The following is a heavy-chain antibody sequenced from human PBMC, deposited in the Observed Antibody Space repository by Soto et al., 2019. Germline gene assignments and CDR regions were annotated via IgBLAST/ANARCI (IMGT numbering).Heavy chain of an antibody. CDR2: VIPIFSIM. V-gene: IGHV1-69*01. CDR3: ARGRTIFGVVIFDY. D-gene: IGHD3-3*01. Sequence: QVQLVQSGAEVKKPGSSVKVSCKASGGTLSNYAIAWVRLAPGQGLEWVGGVIPIFSIMKYAQKFQDRVTFTADDSTKTAYMELSSLTSEDTAVYYCARGRTIFGVVIFDYWGQGTLVTVSS. J-gene: IGHJ4*02. CDR1: GGTLSNYA.